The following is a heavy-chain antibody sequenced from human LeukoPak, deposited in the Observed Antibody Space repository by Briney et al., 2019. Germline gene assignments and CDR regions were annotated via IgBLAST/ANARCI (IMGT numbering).Heavy chain of an antibody. D-gene: IGHD2-21*02. CDR2: ISYDGSNK. Sequence: GGSLRLSCAASGFTFSSYAMHWVRQAPGKGLEWVAVISYDGSNKYYADSVKGRFTISRDNSKNTLYLQMNSLRAEDTAVYYCARDMVVVTAKPINWFDPWGQGTLVTVSS. J-gene: IGHJ5*02. CDR1: GFTFSSYA. CDR3: ARDMVVVTAKPINWFDP. V-gene: IGHV3-30*04.